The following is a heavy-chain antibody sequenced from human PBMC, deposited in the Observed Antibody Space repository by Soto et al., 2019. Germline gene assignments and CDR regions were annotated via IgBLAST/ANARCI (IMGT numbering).Heavy chain of an antibody. Sequence: GGSLRLSCAASGFTFSSHAMTWARQAPGKGLEWVSGISGGGGSTFYADSVKGRFTVSRDNSKNTLYLQMNSLTVDDTAVYYCAKGRHPSGVAAHWYDPWAQRNLVTVSA. CDR1: GFTFSSHA. J-gene: IGHJ5*02. D-gene: IGHD6-13*01. CDR2: ISGGGGST. CDR3: AKGRHPSGVAAHWYDP. V-gene: IGHV3-23*01.